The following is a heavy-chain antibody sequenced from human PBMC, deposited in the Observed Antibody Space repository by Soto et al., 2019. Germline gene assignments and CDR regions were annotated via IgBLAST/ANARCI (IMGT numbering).Heavy chain of an antibody. D-gene: IGHD3-10*01. J-gene: IGHJ6*03. Sequence: ASVKVSCKASGYTFPSYGISWVRQAPGQGLEWMGWISAYNGNTNYAQKLQGRVTMTTDTSTRKAYMELGSLRSDDTAVYYCAREGPRGVIIKSYYMDVWGKGTTVTVSS. V-gene: IGHV1-18*01. CDR1: GYTFPSYG. CDR2: ISAYNGNT. CDR3: AREGPRGVIIKSYYMDV.